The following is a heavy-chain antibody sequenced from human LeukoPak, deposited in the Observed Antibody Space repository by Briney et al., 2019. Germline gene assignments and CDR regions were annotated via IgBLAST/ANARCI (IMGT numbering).Heavy chain of an antibody. Sequence: SETLSLTCSVSGGSFSSSYWNWIRQTPGKGLEWIGYIFYSGSTNYIPSLKSRVTISIHTSKNQFSLKLSSVTAADTGVYYCARGREELDIWGQGTMVTVSA. CDR1: GGSFSSSY. J-gene: IGHJ3*02. CDR2: IFYSGST. CDR3: ARGREELDI. V-gene: IGHV4-59*01.